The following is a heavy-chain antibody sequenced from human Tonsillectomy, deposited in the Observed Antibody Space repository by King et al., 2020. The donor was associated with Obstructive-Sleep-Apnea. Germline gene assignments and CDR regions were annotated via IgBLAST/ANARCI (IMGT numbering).Heavy chain of an antibody. D-gene: IGHD2-2*01. J-gene: IGHJ3*01. CDR1: GFTFSTYA. CDR2: IWYDGITK. V-gene: IGHV3-33*01. Sequence: VQLVESGGGVVQPGRSLRLSCAASGFTFSTYAMHWVRQGPGKGLEWVGGIWYDGITKFYADSVKGRFTISRDNSKNTLFLQINTLRAEDTAIYYCARVSMGGCTSTNCGAFDVWGQGTLVTVSS. CDR3: ARVSMGGCTSTNCGAFDV.